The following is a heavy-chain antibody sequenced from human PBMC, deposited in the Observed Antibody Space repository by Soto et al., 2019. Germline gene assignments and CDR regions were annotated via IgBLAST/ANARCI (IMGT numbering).Heavy chain of an antibody. D-gene: IGHD6-6*01. V-gene: IGHV1-18*01. J-gene: IGHJ3*02. CDR3: ARGRSIAARLGGFDI. CDR2: ISAYNGNT. CDR1: GYTFTSYG. Sequence: GASVKVSCKASGYTFTSYGISWVRQAPGQGLEWMGWISAYNGNTNYAQKLQGRVTMTTDTSTSTAYMELRSLRSDDTAVYYCARGRSIAARLGGFDIWGQGTMVTVSS.